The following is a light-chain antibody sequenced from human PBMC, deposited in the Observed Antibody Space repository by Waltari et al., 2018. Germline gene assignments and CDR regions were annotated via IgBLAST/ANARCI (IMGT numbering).Light chain of an antibody. Sequence: QSVLTQPPSASGAPGQGVTIPCSGGRPNTGAYTLRWSQQLPGTAPKLLIYGNNQRPSGVPDRFSGSKSGTSASLAISGLQSEDEADYYCATWDDSLNGWVFGGGTKLTVL. CDR2: GNN. CDR1: RPNTGAYT. CDR3: ATWDDSLNGWV. V-gene: IGLV1-44*01. J-gene: IGLJ3*02.